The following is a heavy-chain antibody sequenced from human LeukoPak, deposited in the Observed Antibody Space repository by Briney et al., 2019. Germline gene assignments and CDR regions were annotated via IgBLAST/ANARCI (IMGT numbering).Heavy chain of an antibody. D-gene: IGHD6-13*01. V-gene: IGHV4-59*01. CDR2: IYYSGST. J-gene: IGHJ4*02. CDR1: GGSISSYY. CDR3: ARGMQQRYHFDS. Sequence: PSETLSLTCAVSGGSISSYYWSWIRQPPGKGLEWIGYIYYSGSTNYNPSLKSRVTISVDTSKNQFSLKLSSVTAADTAVYYCARGMQQRYHFDSWGRGTLVTVSS.